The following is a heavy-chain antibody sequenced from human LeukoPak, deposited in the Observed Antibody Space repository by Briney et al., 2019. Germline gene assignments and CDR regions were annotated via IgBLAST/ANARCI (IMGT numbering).Heavy chain of an antibody. D-gene: IGHD5-12*01. CDR3: ARSGYDWDLYNWFDP. CDR2: ISGSGGST. V-gene: IGHV3-23*01. Sequence: GGSLRLSCAASGFTFSSYAMSWVRQAPGKGLEWVSAISGSGGSTYYADSVKGRFTISRDNSKNTLYLQMNSLRAEDTAVYYCARSGYDWDLYNWFDPWGQGTLVTVSS. J-gene: IGHJ5*02. CDR1: GFTFSSYA.